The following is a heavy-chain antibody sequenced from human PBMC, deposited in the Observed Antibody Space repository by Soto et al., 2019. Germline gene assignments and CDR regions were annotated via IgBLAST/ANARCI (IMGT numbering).Heavy chain of an antibody. CDR3: TTSYGIAVAGTIREYFQH. CDR1: GFTFSGSA. Sequence: EVQLVESGGGLVQPGGSLKLSCAASGFTFSGSAMHWVRQASGKGLEWVGRIRSKANSYATAYAASVKGRFTISRDDSKNTAYLQMNSLKTEDTAVYYCTTSYGIAVAGTIREYFQHCGQGTMVTVSS. J-gene: IGHJ1*01. V-gene: IGHV3-73*01. D-gene: IGHD6-19*01. CDR2: IRSKANSYAT.